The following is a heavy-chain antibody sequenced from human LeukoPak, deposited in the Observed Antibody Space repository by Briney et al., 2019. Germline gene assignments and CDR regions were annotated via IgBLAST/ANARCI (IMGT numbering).Heavy chain of an antibody. CDR1: GYTFTGYY. Sequence: ASVKVSCKASGYTFTGYYMHWVRQAPGQALEWMGRIDPNSGGTNYAQKFQGRVTMTRDTSISTAYMELSRLRSDDTAVYYCARGDFWSGLNDYWGQGTLVTVSS. V-gene: IGHV1-2*06. CDR2: IDPNSGGT. D-gene: IGHD3-3*01. J-gene: IGHJ4*02. CDR3: ARGDFWSGLNDY.